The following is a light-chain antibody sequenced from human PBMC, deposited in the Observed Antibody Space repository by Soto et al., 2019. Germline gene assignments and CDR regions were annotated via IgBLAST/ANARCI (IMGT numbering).Light chain of an antibody. J-gene: IGKJ3*01. CDR1: RAINDY. Sequence: DIQMTQFPSSLSASVGDRVTITCRASRAINDYVAWYQQKPGKSPNLLIFAASSLESGVPSRFSGSGSGTEFTLTISSLQPEDVATYYCQGYKSPPFTFSPGTNV. V-gene: IGKV1-27*01. CDR2: AAS. CDR3: QGYKSPPFT.